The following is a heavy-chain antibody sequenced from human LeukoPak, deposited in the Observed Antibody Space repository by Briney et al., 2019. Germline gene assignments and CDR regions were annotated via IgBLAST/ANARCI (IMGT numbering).Heavy chain of an antibody. CDR2: IYTSGST. CDR1: GGSISSYC. Sequence: SETLSLTCTVSGGSISSYCWSWIRQPPGKGLEWIGYIYTSGSTNYNPSLKSRVTISVDTSKNQFSLKLSSVTAADTAVYYCARRGYDSSGYYYDYWGQGTLVTVSS. V-gene: IGHV4-4*09. J-gene: IGHJ4*02. D-gene: IGHD3-22*01. CDR3: ARRGYDSSGYYYDY.